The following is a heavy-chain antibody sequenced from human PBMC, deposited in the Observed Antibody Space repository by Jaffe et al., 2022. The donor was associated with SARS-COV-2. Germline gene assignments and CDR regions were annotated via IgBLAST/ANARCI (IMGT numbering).Heavy chain of an antibody. Sequence: QVQLQQWGAGLLKPSETLSLTCAVYGGSFSGYYWSWIRQPPGKGLEWIGEINHSGSTNYNPSLKSRVTISVDTSKNQFSLKLSSVTAADTAVYYCARGRRTIPGIAAAGTRSKFDYWGQGTLVTVSS. V-gene: IGHV4-34*01. CDR1: GGSFSGYY. CDR2: INHSGST. D-gene: IGHD6-13*01. CDR3: ARGRRTIPGIAAAGTRSKFDY. J-gene: IGHJ4*02.